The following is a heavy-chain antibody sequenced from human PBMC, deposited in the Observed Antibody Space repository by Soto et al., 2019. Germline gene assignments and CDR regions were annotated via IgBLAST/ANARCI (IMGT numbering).Heavy chain of an antibody. CDR3: ARARSASGSLYFDY. CDR2: IYYSGST. D-gene: IGHD3-10*01. J-gene: IGHJ4*02. Sequence: QLQLQESGPGLVKPSETLSLTCTVSGGSISSSSYYWGWIRQPPGKGLEWIGSIYYSGSTYYNPSLKSRVTTSVDTSKNQFSLKLSSVTAADTAVYYCARARSASGSLYFDYWGQGTLVTVSS. V-gene: IGHV4-39*01. CDR1: GGSISSSSYY.